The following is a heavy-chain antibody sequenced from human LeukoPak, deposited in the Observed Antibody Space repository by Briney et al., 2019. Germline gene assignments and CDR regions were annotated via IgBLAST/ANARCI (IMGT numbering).Heavy chain of an antibody. Sequence: GGSLRLSCAASGFTFSSYAMSWVRQAPGKGLEWVSAISGSGGSTYYADFVKGRFTISRDNSKNTLYLQMNSLRAEDTAVYYCAKVGSDFWSGYLSGYFDYWGQGTLVTVSS. CDR3: AKVGSDFWSGYLSGYFDY. V-gene: IGHV3-23*01. J-gene: IGHJ4*02. CDR1: GFTFSSYA. D-gene: IGHD3-3*01. CDR2: ISGSGGST.